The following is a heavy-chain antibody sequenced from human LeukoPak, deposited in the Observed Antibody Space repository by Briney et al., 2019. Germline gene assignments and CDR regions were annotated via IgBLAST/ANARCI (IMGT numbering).Heavy chain of an antibody. J-gene: IGHJ4*02. D-gene: IGHD1-26*01. CDR3: AREGYSAEYDY. V-gene: IGHV1-69*13. CDR1: GGTFSSYA. CDR2: VIPIFGTA. Sequence: ASVKVSCKASGGTFSSYAISWVRQAPGQGLEWMGGVIPIFGTANYAQKFQGRVTITADESTSTAYMELSSLRSEDTAVYYCAREGYSAEYDYWGQGTLVTVSS.